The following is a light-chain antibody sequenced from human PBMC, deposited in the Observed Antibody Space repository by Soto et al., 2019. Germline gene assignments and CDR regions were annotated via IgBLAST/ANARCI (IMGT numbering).Light chain of an antibody. CDR1: QSISRF. J-gene: IGKJ1*01. V-gene: IGKV1-39*01. Sequence: DIQMTQSQSSLSASVGDRVTITCRASQSISRFLNWYQQKPGKAPKLLIYTTSSLQSGVPSRFSGSGSGTDFTLTISSLQPEDFATYYCQQTYSTWTFGQGTKVEI. CDR3: QQTYSTWT. CDR2: TTS.